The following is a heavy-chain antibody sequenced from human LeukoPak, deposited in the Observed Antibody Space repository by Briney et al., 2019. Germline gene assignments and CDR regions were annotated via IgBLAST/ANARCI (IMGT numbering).Heavy chain of an antibody. CDR3: ARRRRYDSSGYYYPDAFDI. D-gene: IGHD3-22*01. CDR1: GYSFTSYW. CDR2: IYPGDSDT. J-gene: IGHJ3*02. V-gene: IGHV5-51*01. Sequence: GESLKISCKGSGYSFTSYWIGWVRQMPGKGLEWMGIIYPGDSDTRYSPSFQGQVTISADKSISTAYLQWSSLKASDTAMYYCARRRRYDSSGYYYPDAFDIWGQGTVVTVSS.